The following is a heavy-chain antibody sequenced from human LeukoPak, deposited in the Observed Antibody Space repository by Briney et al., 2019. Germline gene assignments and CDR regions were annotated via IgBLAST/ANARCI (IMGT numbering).Heavy chain of an antibody. Sequence: RGASLQISCKGSGSSFTSYWIGWVRQLPGKGLEWMGIIYPGDSDTRYSPSFQGQVTISADKSISTAYLQWSSLKASDTAMYYCARRASDYYYYMDVWGKGTTVTVSS. CDR3: ARRASDYYYYMDV. J-gene: IGHJ6*03. CDR1: GSSFTSYW. CDR2: IYPGDSDT. V-gene: IGHV5-51*01.